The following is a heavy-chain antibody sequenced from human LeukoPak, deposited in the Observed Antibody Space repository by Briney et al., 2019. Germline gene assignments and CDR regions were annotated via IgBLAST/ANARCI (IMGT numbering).Heavy chain of an antibody. Sequence: GGSLRLSCGASGFTFSRYGRHWVRQAPGKGLEGVTYIRKGGSDKYYADPVKGRFTISRDSSKNMVYLQMNSLRAEDTAVYYCAKDANWAFDYWGQGTLVSVSS. D-gene: IGHD7-27*01. CDR2: IRKGGSDK. J-gene: IGHJ4*02. CDR1: GFTFSRYG. CDR3: AKDANWAFDY. V-gene: IGHV3-30*02.